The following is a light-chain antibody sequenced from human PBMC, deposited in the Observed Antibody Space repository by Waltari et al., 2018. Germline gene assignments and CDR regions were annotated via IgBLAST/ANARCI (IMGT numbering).Light chain of an antibody. V-gene: IGKV3-11*01. J-gene: IGKJ4*02. CDR3: QQRRNWPRT. CDR1: QSISNY. Sequence: DIVLTQSPATLSLSPGERATLSCRASQSISNYLAWYHQKPSQAPRILIYATSNSATGIPPRFSGSGFGTDFTLTISSLEPEDFAIYYCQQRRNWPRTFGGGTKVEIK. CDR2: ATS.